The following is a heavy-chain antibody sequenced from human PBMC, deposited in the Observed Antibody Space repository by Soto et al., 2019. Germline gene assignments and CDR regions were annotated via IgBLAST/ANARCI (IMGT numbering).Heavy chain of an antibody. CDR2: IIPILGIA. CDR1: GGTFSSYT. CDR3: ARAYTDDYGDYHPFDY. J-gene: IGHJ4*02. Sequence: SVKVSCKASGGTFSSYTISWVRQAPGQGLEWMGRIIPILGIANYAQKFQGRVTITADKSTSTAYMELSSLRSEDTAVYYCARAYTDDYGDYHPFDYWGQGTLVTVSS. V-gene: IGHV1-69*02. D-gene: IGHD4-17*01.